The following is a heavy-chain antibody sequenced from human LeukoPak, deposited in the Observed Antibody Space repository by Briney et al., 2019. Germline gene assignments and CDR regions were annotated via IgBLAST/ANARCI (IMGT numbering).Heavy chain of an antibody. V-gene: IGHV4-61*03. D-gene: IGHD1-26*01. CDR3: ARGIVGVTYFDE. Sequence: SETLSLTCSVSGGSVSSGGFYRAWIRQPPGRGLEWIGYIYYSGSTEYNPSLKSRVTISVDTSKNHFSLILNSVTAADTAVYYCARGIVGVTYFDEWGQGMLVTVSS. J-gene: IGHJ4*02. CDR2: IYYSGST. CDR1: GGSVSSGGFY.